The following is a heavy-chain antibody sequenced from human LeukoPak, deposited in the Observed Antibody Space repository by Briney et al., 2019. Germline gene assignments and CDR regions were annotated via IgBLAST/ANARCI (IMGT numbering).Heavy chain of an antibody. Sequence: ASVKVSCKASGYTFTGYYMHWVRQAPGQGLEWRGWINPNSGGTNYAQKFQGRVTMTRDTSISTAYMELRRLRFDDTAVYYCARVLPQVVAVPDDAFDIWGQGTMVTVSS. J-gene: IGHJ3*02. CDR2: INPNSGGT. CDR3: ARVLPQVVAVPDDAFDI. CDR1: GYTFTGYY. D-gene: IGHD2-15*01. V-gene: IGHV1-2*02.